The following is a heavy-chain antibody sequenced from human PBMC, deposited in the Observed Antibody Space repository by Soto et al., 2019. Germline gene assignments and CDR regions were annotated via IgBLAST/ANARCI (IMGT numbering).Heavy chain of an antibody. V-gene: IGHV3-11*01. CDR2: ITRGGDSL. Sequence: PGGSLRLSCAASGFTFSDFHMTWIRQAPGKGLESVSYITRGGDSLYYADSVKDRFTISRDNAKNSRYLQLNSLRAEDTAIYYCAKEHGYGSSTSCYVYYGIDVWGQGTTVTVSS. D-gene: IGHD2-2*01. CDR1: GFTFSDFH. CDR3: AKEHGYGSSTSCYVYYGIDV. J-gene: IGHJ6*02.